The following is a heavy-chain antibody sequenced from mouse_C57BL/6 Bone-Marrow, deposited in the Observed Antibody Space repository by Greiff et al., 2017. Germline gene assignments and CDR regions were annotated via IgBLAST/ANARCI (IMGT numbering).Heavy chain of an antibody. CDR3: ARDGYSYAMDY. V-gene: IGHV1-64*01. CDR1: GYTFTSYW. CDR2: IHPNSGST. J-gene: IGHJ4*01. D-gene: IGHD2-3*01. Sequence: VQLQQPGAELVKPGASVKLSCKASGYTFTSYWMHWVKQRPGQGLAWIGMIHPNSGSTNYNEKFKSKATLTVDKSSSTAYMQLSSLTSADSAVYYCARDGYSYAMDYWGQGTSVTVSS.